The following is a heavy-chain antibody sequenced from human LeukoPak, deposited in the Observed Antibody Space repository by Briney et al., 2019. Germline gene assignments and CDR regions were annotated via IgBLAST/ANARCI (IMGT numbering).Heavy chain of an antibody. CDR1: GYTFTGYY. V-gene: IGHV1-2*02. Sequence: ASVKVSCKASGYTFTGYYMHWVRQAPGQGLEWMGWINPNSGGTNYAQKFQGRVTMTRDTSISTAYMELSRLRSDDTAVYYCARAWLGHPDAFDIWGQGTMVTVSS. CDR2: INPNSGGT. J-gene: IGHJ3*02. D-gene: IGHD3-9*01. CDR3: ARAWLGHPDAFDI.